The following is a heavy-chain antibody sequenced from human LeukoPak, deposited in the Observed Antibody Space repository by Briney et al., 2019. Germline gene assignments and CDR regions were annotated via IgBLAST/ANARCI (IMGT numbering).Heavy chain of an antibody. Sequence: PGGSLRLSCAASGSSFSNYWMCWVRQAPGKGLVWVSHINSDGTTTSFADSVRGRFTISRDNTQGMVYLQMNSLRAEDTAVYYCATDGSYGLTYWGQGTLVTVSS. CDR3: ATDGSYGLTY. V-gene: IGHV3-74*01. D-gene: IGHD3-16*01. CDR1: GSSFSNYW. J-gene: IGHJ4*02. CDR2: INSDGTTT.